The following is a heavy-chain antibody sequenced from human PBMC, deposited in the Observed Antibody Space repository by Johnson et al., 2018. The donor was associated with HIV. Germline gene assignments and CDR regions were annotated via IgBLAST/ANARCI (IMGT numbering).Heavy chain of an antibody. D-gene: IGHD5-18*01. V-gene: IGHV3-NL1*01. Sequence: QVQLVESGGGVVQPGRSLRLSCAASGFTFSSYGMHWVRQAPGKGLEWVSHTNSDGTSTSYADSVKGRCTISRTNAKNSLYLQMKSLRAEDTAVYYCASTGIQLWFGTDAFDIWGQGTMVTVSS. CDR2: TNSDGTST. J-gene: IGHJ3*02. CDR1: GFTFSSYG. CDR3: ASTGIQLWFGTDAFDI.